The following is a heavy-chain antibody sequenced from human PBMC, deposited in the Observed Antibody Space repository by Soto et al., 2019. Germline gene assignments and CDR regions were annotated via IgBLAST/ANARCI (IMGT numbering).Heavy chain of an antibody. CDR2: IGGYNGNT. Sequence: QVQLVQSGAEVREPGASVKVSCKASGYTFTNYGVSCVRQAPGQGLEWMGWIGGYNGNTNYAQKLQCRVTLTTDTSTRPAYMELRRLRSEDTAVYSCAPHTLDPGMPSGYWGQGTLVTVSS. CDR3: APHTLDPGMPSGY. D-gene: IGHD5-18*01. CDR1: GYTFTNYG. V-gene: IGHV1-18*01. J-gene: IGHJ4*02.